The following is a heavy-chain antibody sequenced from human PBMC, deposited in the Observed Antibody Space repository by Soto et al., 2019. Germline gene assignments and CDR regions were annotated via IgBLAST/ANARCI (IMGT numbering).Heavy chain of an antibody. J-gene: IGHJ6*02. Sequence: EAQLVESGGGLVKPGGSLTLSCTASGFNFNYYSMNWIRQAPGKGLEWVSSISSSSGYIYYADSVKGRFTISRDNAKNSLFRQMSSLRADDPPVYYCARAGAGGGPLPKYLYYYGMDVWGQGPRVTVPS. V-gene: IGHV3-21*02. D-gene: IGHD3-16*01. CDR3: ARAGAGGGPLPKYLYYYGMDV. CDR1: GFNFNYYS. CDR2: ISSSSGYI.